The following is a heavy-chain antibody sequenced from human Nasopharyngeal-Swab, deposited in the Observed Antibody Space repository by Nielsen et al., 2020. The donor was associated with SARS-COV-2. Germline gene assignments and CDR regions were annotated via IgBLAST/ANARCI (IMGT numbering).Heavy chain of an antibody. V-gene: IGHV1-8*03. Sequence: ASVKVSCKASGYTLSSYDINWVRQATGQGLEWMGWVNPNSGDTGYAPNFQGRVTITRDTSISTVYMELSSLRSEDTAVYYCAPFGSVWAEDWFDPWGQGTLVTVSS. CDR1: GYTLSSYD. CDR3: APFGSVWAEDWFDP. J-gene: IGHJ5*02. D-gene: IGHD1-14*01. CDR2: VNPNSGDT.